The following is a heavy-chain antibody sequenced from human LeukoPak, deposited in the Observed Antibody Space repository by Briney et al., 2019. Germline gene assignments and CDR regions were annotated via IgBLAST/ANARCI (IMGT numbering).Heavy chain of an antibody. D-gene: IGHD3-10*01. CDR1: GLTLSTYW. Sequence: PGGSVRLSCAASGLTLSTYWMHWVRQSPDKGLVWLAYISPDGSITRYADSVKGRFTISRDNAKNTLYLQMNSLTDEDTAVYYCTTPWSYWGQGTLVTVSS. CDR2: ISPDGSIT. CDR3: TTPWSY. J-gene: IGHJ4*02. V-gene: IGHV3-74*01.